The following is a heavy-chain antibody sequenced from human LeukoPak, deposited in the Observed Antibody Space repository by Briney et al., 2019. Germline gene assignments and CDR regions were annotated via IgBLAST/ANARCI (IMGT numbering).Heavy chain of an antibody. V-gene: IGHV4-59*01. CDR2: IYYSGST. D-gene: IGHD2-15*01. J-gene: IGHJ3*02. CDR3: ARSGYCSGGSCIDAFDI. CDR1: GGSISSYY. Sequence: PSETLSLTCTVSGGSISSYYWSWTRQPPGKGLEWIGYIYYSGSTNYNPSLKGRVTISVDTSKNQFSLKLSSVTAADTAVYYCARSGYCSGGSCIDAFDIWGQGTMVTVSS.